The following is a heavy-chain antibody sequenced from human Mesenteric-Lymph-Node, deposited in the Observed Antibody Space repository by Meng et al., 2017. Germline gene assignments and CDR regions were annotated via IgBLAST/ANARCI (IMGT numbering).Heavy chain of an antibody. J-gene: IGHJ4*02. CDR3: ARESVYGSVYYPYGY. V-gene: IGHV3-30*04. CDR1: GYTFSDYA. D-gene: IGHD3-10*01. CDR2: ISYDGRKQ. Sequence: GESLKISCAASGYTFSDYAMHWVRRAPGKGLEWVAFISYDGRKQDYADSARGRFTISRDQSKNTLYLQMNSLKSEDSAVYYCARESVYGSVYYPYGYWGQGVLVTVSS.